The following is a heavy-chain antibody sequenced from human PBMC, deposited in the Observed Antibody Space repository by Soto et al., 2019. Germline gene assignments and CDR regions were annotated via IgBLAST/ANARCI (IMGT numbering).Heavy chain of an antibody. J-gene: IGHJ4*02. Sequence: GGSLRLSCVGSGFTFSDHYMDWVRQAPGKGLEWVGRIRDKTKGYTIEYAASVKGRFTISRDDSKNSLYLQMDSLKIEDMAVYYCARSGAYAPLYYWGQGTLVTVSS. V-gene: IGHV3-72*01. CDR2: IRDKTKGYTI. CDR3: ARSGAYAPLYY. CDR1: GFTFSDHY. D-gene: IGHD5-12*01.